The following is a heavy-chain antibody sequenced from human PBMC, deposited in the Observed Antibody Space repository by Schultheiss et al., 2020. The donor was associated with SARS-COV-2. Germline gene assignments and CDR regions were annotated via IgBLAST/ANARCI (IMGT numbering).Heavy chain of an antibody. Sequence: GSLKISCAASGFTFSSYGMHWVRQAPGKGLEWVAVIWYDGSNKYYADSVKGRFTISRDNSKNTLYLQMNSLRAEDTAVYYCAKEYDFWPLWGKGTTVTVSS. J-gene: IGHJ6*04. CDR2: IWYDGSNK. V-gene: IGHV3-33*06. CDR1: GFTFSSYG. D-gene: IGHD3-3*01. CDR3: AKEYDFWPL.